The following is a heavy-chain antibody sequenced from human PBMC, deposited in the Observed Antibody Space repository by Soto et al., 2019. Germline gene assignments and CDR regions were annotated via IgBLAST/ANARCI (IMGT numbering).Heavy chain of an antibody. CDR3: ARVVSSGYYDSSGYYPFDY. CDR2: INSDGSST. Sequence: GGSLRLSCAASVITFIIYWMHWVRQAPGKGLVWVSRINSDGSSTSYADSVKGRFTISRDNAKNMLDLQMNSLRAEDTAVYYCARVVSSGYYDSSGYYPFDYWGQGTLVTVSS. CDR1: VITFIIYW. V-gene: IGHV3-74*01. D-gene: IGHD3-22*01. J-gene: IGHJ4*02.